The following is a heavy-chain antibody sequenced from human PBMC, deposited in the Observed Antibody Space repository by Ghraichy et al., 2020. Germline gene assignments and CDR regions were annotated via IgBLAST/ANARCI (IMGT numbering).Heavy chain of an antibody. CDR1: GYTFNAYA. Sequence: ASVKVSCKTSTSGYTFNAYAMHWVRQAPGQRLEWMGWINAGDGDTKYSQKFQGRVTFTTDTSASTAYMELTNLRSEDTAVYYCAKGLWIVGTTIPDYWGQGTLVTVSS. CDR2: INAGDGDT. J-gene: IGHJ4*02. CDR3: AKGLWIVGTTIPDY. V-gene: IGHV1-3*01. D-gene: IGHD1-26*01.